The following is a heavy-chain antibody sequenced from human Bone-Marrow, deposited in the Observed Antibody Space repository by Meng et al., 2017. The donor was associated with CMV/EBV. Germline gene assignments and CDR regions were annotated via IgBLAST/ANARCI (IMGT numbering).Heavy chain of an antibody. CDR2: ISYDGSNK. CDR1: GFTFSSYE. J-gene: IGHJ4*02. CDR3: ARGGLMDY. Sequence: GESLKISCAASGFTFSSYEMNWVRQAPGKGLEWVAVISYDGSNKYYADSVKGRFTISRDNSKNTLYLQMNSLRAEDTAVYYCARGGLMDYWGQGTLVTVSS. V-gene: IGHV3-30*04. D-gene: IGHD3-16*01.